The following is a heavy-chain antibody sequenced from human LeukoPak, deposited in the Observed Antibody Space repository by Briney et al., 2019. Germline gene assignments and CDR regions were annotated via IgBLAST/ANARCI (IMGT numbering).Heavy chain of an antibody. CDR1: GGSFSGYY. CDR3: ARGYYYGSGEINP. CDR2: INHSGST. Sequence: SETLSLTCAVYGGSFSGYYWSWIRQPPGKGLEWIGEINHSGSTNYNPSLKSRVTISVDTSKNQFSLKLSSVTAADTAVYYCARGYYYGSGEINPWGQGTLVTVSS. V-gene: IGHV4-34*01. D-gene: IGHD3-10*01. J-gene: IGHJ5*02.